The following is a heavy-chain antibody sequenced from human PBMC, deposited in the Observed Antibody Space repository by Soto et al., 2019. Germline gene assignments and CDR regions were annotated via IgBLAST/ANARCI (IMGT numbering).Heavy chain of an antibody. CDR3: ARARMVRGIIYYYGMDV. Sequence: QVQLQESGPGLVKSSQTLSLTCTVSGGSISSDGNYWSWIRQHPGKGLEWIGYIYYSGSTNYSPSLQSRVTISVDTSKNQFSLKLNSVTAADTAVYYCARARMVRGIIYYYGMDVWGQGTTVTVSS. V-gene: IGHV4-31*03. CDR1: GGSISSDGNY. CDR2: IYYSGST. D-gene: IGHD3-10*01. J-gene: IGHJ6*02.